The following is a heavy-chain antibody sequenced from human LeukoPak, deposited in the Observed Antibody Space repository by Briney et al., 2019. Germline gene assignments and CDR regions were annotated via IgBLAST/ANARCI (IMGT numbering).Heavy chain of an antibody. CDR3: AKGYSVDTAMADESYYFDY. CDR2: ISYDGSNK. D-gene: IGHD5-18*01. Sequence: GRSLRLSCAASGFTFSSYGMHWVRQAPGKGLEWVAVISYDGSNKYYADSVKGRFTISRDNSKNTLYLQMNSLRAEDTAVYYCAKGYSVDTAMADESYYFDYWGQGTLVTVSS. J-gene: IGHJ4*02. V-gene: IGHV3-30*18. CDR1: GFTFSSYG.